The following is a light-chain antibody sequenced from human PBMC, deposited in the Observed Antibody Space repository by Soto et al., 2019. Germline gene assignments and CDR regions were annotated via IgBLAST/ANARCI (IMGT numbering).Light chain of an antibody. CDR1: QSLSSSQ. Sequence: EIVLTQSPGTLSLSPGERATLSCRASQSLSSSQLAWYQQKPGQAPRLLIHDASSRATGISDRFTGSGSGTDFTLTISSLEPEDFAVYYCQQRYDWPPITFGQGTRLEIK. J-gene: IGKJ5*01. V-gene: IGKV3D-20*02. CDR3: QQRYDWPPIT. CDR2: DAS.